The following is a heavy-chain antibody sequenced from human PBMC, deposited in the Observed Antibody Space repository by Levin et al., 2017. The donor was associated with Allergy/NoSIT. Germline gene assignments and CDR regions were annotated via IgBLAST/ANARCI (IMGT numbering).Heavy chain of an antibody. CDR1: GFTFSDYE. CDR3: ARRMRRGDYYYGMDV. CDR2: ISRSGSAI. J-gene: IGHJ6*02. V-gene: IGHV3-48*03. Sequence: GESLKISCAASGFTFSDYEMNWVRQAPGTGLECVAYISRSGSAIYYADSVKGRFTISRDNAKNSLYLQMNSLRVEDTAVYYCARRMRRGDYYYGMDVWGQGTTVTVSS.